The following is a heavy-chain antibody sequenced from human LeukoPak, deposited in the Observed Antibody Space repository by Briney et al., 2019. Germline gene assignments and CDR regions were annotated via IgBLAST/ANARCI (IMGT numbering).Heavy chain of an antibody. D-gene: IGHD3-22*01. J-gene: IGHJ3*02. Sequence: PSETLPLTCTVSGGSISSYYWSWIRQPPGKGLEWIGYIYYSGSTNYNPSLKSRVTISVDTSKNQFSLKLSSVTAADTAVFYCARDYYDSSGYDAFDIWGQGTMVTVSS. CDR2: IYYSGST. CDR1: GGSISSYY. V-gene: IGHV4-59*01. CDR3: ARDYYDSSGYDAFDI.